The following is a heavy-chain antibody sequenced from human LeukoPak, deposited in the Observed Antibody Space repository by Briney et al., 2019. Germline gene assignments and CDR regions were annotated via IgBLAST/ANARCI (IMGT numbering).Heavy chain of an antibody. J-gene: IGHJ4*02. CDR2: IYYSGST. CDR3: ARQRPLNPYY. CDR1: GGSISSSSYS. V-gene: IGHV4-39*01. Sequence: SETLSLTCTVSGGSISSSSYSWGWIRQPPGKGLEWIGSIYYSGSTYYNPSLKSRVTISVDTSKNQFSLKLSSVTAADTAVYYCARQRPLNPYYWGQGTLVTVYS.